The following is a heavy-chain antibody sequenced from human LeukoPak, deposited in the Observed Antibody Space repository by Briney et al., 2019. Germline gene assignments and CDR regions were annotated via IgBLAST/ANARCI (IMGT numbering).Heavy chain of an antibody. J-gene: IGHJ3*02. Sequence: ASVKVSCKVSGYTFTIHDINWVRQATGQGLEWMGWMNPNSGNTGYAQKFQGRVTMTRNTSISTAYMELSSLRSEDTAVYYCARGIRKVLPSAFDIWGQGTTVTVSS. CDR2: MNPNSGNT. V-gene: IGHV1-8*01. CDR3: ARGIRKVLPSAFDI. CDR1: GYTFTIHD. D-gene: IGHD2-8*02.